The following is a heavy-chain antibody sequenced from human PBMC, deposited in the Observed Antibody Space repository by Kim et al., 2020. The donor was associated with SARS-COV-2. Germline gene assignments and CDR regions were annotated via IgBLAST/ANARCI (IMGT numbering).Heavy chain of an antibody. CDR2: IVGGGGST. CDR3: AKDFGSSGYHPFDY. V-gene: IGHV3-23*01. J-gene: IGHJ4*02. CDR1: KFTFTGYA. Sequence: GGSLRLSCVASKFTFTGYAMNWVRQAPGRGLEWVSAIVGGGGSTYYADSVKSRFTISRDNSKNTLYLQMDNLRADDTAVYYCAKDFGSSGYHPFDYWGQGTLVTVSS. D-gene: IGHD3-22*01.